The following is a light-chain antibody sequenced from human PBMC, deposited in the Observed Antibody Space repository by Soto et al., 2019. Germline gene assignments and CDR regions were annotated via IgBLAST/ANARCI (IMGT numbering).Light chain of an antibody. Sequence: EIIMTQSPATLSVSPGERATLSCRASHSVSSRLAWYQQKPGQAPRLLIYGASTRATGLPARFSGSGSGTDFTLTISSLQSEDFAVDYCQHYTNWPLTFGGGTKVEI. CDR2: GAS. V-gene: IGKV3-15*01. J-gene: IGKJ4*01. CDR3: QHYTNWPLT. CDR1: HSVSSR.